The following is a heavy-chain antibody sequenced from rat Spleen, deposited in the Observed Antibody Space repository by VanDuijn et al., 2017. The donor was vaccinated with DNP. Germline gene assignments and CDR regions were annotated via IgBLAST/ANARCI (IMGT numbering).Heavy chain of an antibody. Sequence: EVQLVETGGGLVQPGRSLKLSCVASGFTFSNYWMYWVRQAPGKGLEWVASITTDGGRTYYPDSVKGRFSISRDNAENTVYLQMNSLRSEDTATYYCANYNFYDGTYWGQGVMVTVSS. CDR1: GFTFSNYW. CDR3: ANYNFYDGTY. J-gene: IGHJ2*01. CDR2: ITTDGGRT. D-gene: IGHD1-12*02. V-gene: IGHV5-58*01.